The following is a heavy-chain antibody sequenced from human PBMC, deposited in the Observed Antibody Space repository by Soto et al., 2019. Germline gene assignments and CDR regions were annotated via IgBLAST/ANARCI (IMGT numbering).Heavy chain of an antibody. V-gene: IGHV4-39*01. CDR3: ARHLYSGESSGYYGY. D-gene: IGHD3-22*01. J-gene: IGHJ4*02. CDR1: DGSISRSTFY. Sequence: QLQLQESGPGLVKPSETLSLTCTVSDGSISRSTFYWGWIRQPPGKGLEWIGSVRYTGSTYYNPSLKSRVTMSVDSSKNHLSLKVSSVTASDTAVYYCARHLYSGESSGYYGYWGQGALVTVSS. CDR2: VRYTGST.